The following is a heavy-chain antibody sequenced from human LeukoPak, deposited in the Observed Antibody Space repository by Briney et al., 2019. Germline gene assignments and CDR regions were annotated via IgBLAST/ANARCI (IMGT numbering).Heavy chain of an antibody. CDR3: ARQKDTAMITNWFDP. D-gene: IGHD5-18*01. J-gene: IGHJ5*02. CDR1: GGSISSYY. Sequence: SETLSLTCTVSGGSISSYYWSWIRQPPGKGLEWIGYIYTSGSTNYNPSLKSRVTISVDTSKNQFSLKLSPVTAADTAVYYCARQKDTAMITNWFDPWGQGTLVTVSS. CDR2: IYTSGST. V-gene: IGHV4-4*09.